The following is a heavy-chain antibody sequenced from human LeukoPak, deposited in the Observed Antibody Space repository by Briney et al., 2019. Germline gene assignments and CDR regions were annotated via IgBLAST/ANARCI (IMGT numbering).Heavy chain of an antibody. CDR1: GGSISSYY. CDR2: IYYSGST. J-gene: IGHJ4*02. CDR3: AKELESITIFGVVTPIDY. Sequence: PSETLSLTCTVSGGSISSYYWSWIRQPPGKGLEWIGHIYYSGSTNYNPSLKSRVTMSVDTSKNQFSLKLSSVTAADTAVYYCAKELESITIFGVVTPIDYWGQGTLVTVSS. D-gene: IGHD3-3*01. V-gene: IGHV4-59*12.